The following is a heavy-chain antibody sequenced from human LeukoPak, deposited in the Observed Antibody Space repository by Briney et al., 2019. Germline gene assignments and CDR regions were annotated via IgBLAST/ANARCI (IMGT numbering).Heavy chain of an antibody. V-gene: IGHV3-23*01. CDR2: ISGSGATT. D-gene: IGHD1-1*01. CDR3: AKMYNYADN. Sequence: GGSLRLSCAASGFAFSNYAMSWVRQAPGKGLEWVSVISGSGATTYYADSVKGRFTISRDNSKNTLYLHMNSLRAEDTALYYCAKMYNYADNWGQGTVVTVSS. CDR1: GFAFSNYA. J-gene: IGHJ4*02.